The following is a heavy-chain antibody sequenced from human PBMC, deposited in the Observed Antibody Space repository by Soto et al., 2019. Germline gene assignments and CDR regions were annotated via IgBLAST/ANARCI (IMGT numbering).Heavy chain of an antibody. V-gene: IGHV5-10-1*01. CDR2: IDPSDSYT. CDR1: GYSFTSYW. CDR3: ARLQYYYDSSGYPGEDYYYGMDV. Sequence: GESLKISCKGSGYSFTSYWISWVRQMPGKGLEWMGRIDPSDSYTNYSPSFQGHVTISADKSISTAYLQWSSLKASDTAMYYCARLQYYYDSSGYPGEDYYYGMDVWGQGTTVTVPS. J-gene: IGHJ6*02. D-gene: IGHD3-22*01.